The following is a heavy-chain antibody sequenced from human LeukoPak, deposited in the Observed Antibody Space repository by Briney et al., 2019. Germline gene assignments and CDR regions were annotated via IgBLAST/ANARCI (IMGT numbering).Heavy chain of an antibody. CDR3: AKDRRGYSGYDAEVFDY. D-gene: IGHD5-12*01. Sequence: GGSLRLSCAASGFTFSSYDMSWVRQAPGKGLEWVSLISGSGGNTYYADSVKGRFTISRDHSKNTLYLQMNSLRAEDTAVYYCAKDRRGYSGYDAEVFDYWGQGTLVTVSS. V-gene: IGHV3-23*01. CDR2: ISGSGGNT. J-gene: IGHJ4*02. CDR1: GFTFSSYD.